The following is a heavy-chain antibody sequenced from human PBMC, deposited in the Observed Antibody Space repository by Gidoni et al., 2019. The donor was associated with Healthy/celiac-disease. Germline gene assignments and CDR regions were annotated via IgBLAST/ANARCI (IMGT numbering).Heavy chain of an antibody. Sequence: EVQLLESGGGLGQPGGSMRICCGDSGFTFSSYVMRWVRQAPGKGLELFSAISGSGGSTYYADSLKGRFTISSDNSKNTLYLQMNSLRAEDTAVYYCAKAQRRVDGGMDVLGQGTTVTVSS. V-gene: IGHV3-23*01. CDR1: GFTFSSYV. J-gene: IGHJ6*02. D-gene: IGHD1-1*01. CDR3: AKAQRRVDGGMDV. CDR2: ISGSGGST.